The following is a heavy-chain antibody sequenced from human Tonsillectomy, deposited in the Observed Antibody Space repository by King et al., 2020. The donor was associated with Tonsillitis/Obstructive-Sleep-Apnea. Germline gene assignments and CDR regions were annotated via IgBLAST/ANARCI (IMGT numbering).Heavy chain of an antibody. D-gene: IGHD5-12*01. CDR3: ARSGYAHGLTEYYFDY. Sequence: VQLQQWGAGLLKPSETLSLTCAVYGVSFSGYYWSWIRQPPGKGLEWIGEINHSGSTNYNPSLKSRVTISVDTSKNQFSLKLSSVTAADTAVYYCARSGYAHGLTEYYFDYWGQGTRVTVSA. CDR2: INHSGST. CDR1: GVSFSGYY. J-gene: IGHJ4*02. V-gene: IGHV4-34*01.